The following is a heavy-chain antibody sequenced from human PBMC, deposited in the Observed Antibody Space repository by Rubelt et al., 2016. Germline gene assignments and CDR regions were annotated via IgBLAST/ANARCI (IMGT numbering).Heavy chain of an antibody. Sequence: EVQLVESGGVVVQPGGSLRLSCAASGFTFDDYTMHWVRHAPGKGLEWVSLISWDGGSTYYAEPVKGRFTISRENAKNSLYLQMNSLRAEDTAVYYCARAVGGDLDYWGQGTLVTVSS. CDR2: ISWDGGST. CDR1: GFTFDDYT. J-gene: IGHJ4*02. V-gene: IGHV3-43*01. D-gene: IGHD3-10*01. CDR3: ARAVGGDLDY.